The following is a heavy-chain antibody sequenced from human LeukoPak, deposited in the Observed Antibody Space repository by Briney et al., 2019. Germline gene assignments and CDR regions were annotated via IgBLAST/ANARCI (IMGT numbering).Heavy chain of an antibody. V-gene: IGHV3-48*02. CDR2: ISSSSSTI. J-gene: IGHJ6*02. D-gene: IGHD1-1*01. CDR1: GFTFSSYS. Sequence: PGGSLRLSCAASGFTFSSYSMNWVRQAPGKGLEWVSYISSSSSTIYYADSVKGRFTISRDNAKNSPYLQMNSLRDEDTAVYYCARDVVQDYYYYGMDVWGQGTTVTVSS. CDR3: ARDVVQDYYYYGMDV.